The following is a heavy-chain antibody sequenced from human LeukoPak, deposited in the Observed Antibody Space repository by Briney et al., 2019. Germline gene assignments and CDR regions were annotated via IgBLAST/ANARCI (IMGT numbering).Heavy chain of an antibody. J-gene: IGHJ6*02. D-gene: IGHD4-17*01. CDR3: ARGPSIEDYGDYGYYYYGMDV. CDR1: GFTFSSYA. CDR2: IWYDGSSK. Sequence: GGSLRLSCAASGFTFSSYAMSWVRQAPGKGLEWVAFIWYDGSSKYFADSVRGRFTISRDNSKNTLYLQMNSLRAEDTAVYYCARGPSIEDYGDYGYYYYGMDVWGQGTTVTVSS. V-gene: IGHV3-33*08.